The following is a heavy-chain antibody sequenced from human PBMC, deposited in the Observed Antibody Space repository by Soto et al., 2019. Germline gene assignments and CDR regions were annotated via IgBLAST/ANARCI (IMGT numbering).Heavy chain of an antibody. V-gene: IGHV4-31*03. CDR1: GGSISSGGYY. D-gene: IGHD3-3*01. J-gene: IGHJ5*02. CDR2: IYYSGST. CDR3: ARNNGGGWSGMGGWFDP. Sequence: QVQLQESGPGLVKPSQTLSLTCTVSGGSISSGGYYWSWIRQHPGKGLEWIGYIYYSGSTYYNPSLRSRVTISVDPSKNQFSLKLSSVTAADTAVYYGARNNGGGWSGMGGWFDPWGQGTLVTVSS.